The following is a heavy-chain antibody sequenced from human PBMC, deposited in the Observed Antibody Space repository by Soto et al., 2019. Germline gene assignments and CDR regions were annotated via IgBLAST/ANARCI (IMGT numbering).Heavy chain of an antibody. CDR3: AKGMFSSSPAAAGSFDY. V-gene: IGHV3-23*01. D-gene: IGHD3-10*01. CDR2: IGGTDGKT. CDR1: GFTFSSYA. J-gene: IGHJ4*02. Sequence: EGSLRLSCAASGFTFSSYAMSWVRQAPGKGLEWVAAIGGTDGKTYYADSVKGRFTISRDNSENTLYLQMSRLRAEDTAVYFCAKGMFSSSPAAAGSFDYWGQGALVTVSS.